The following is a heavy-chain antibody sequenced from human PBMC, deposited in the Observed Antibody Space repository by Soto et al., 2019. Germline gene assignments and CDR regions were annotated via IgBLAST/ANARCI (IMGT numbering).Heavy chain of an antibody. V-gene: IGHV4-30-4*01. D-gene: IGHD3-22*01. CDR2: IYYSGST. CDR3: ARGGQYYYDSSGYYNFDY. CDR1: GGSISSGDYY. J-gene: IGHJ4*02. Sequence: SETLSLTCTVSGGSISSGDYYWSWIRQPPGKGLEWIGYIYYSGSTYYNPSLKSRVTISVDTSKNQFSLKLSSVTAADTAVYYCARGGQYYYDSSGYYNFDYWGQGTLVTVSS.